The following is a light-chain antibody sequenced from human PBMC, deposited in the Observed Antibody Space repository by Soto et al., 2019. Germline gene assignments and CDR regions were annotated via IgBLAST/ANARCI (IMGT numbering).Light chain of an antibody. J-gene: IGKJ1*01. CDR1: QRVLYSSSNKNY. Sequence: DIVMTQSPDSLAVSLGERATINCKSSQRVLYSSSNKNYLAWYQQKPGQPPKLPIYWASTRESGVPDRFSGSASGTDFTLTISSLQAEDVAVYYCQQYCSSPWTFGQGTKVEIK. CDR2: WAS. CDR3: QQYCSSPWT. V-gene: IGKV4-1*01.